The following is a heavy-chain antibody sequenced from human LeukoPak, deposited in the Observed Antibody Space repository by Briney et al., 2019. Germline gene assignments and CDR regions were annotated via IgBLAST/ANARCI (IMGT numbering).Heavy chain of an antibody. CDR1: GGSISSGDYY. J-gene: IGHJ4*02. CDR3: ARDGSGNSNYFDF. D-gene: IGHD3-10*01. Sequence: PSETLSLTCTVSGGSISSGDYYWSWIRQPPGKGLEWIGYIYYSGSTYYNPSLKSRVTISVDTSKNQFSLKLSSVTAADTAVYYCARDGSGNSNYFDFWGQGTLVTVSS. CDR2: IYYSGST. V-gene: IGHV4-30-4*01.